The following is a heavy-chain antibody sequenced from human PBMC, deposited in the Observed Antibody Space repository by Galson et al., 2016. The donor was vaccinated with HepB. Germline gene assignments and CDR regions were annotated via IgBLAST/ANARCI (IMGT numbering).Heavy chain of an antibody. CDR2: INDVGSAL. CDR3: ARDNLRGYAIDY. J-gene: IGHJ4*02. Sequence: SLRLSCAASGFSIGIYAMNWVRQAPGKGLEWVSYINDVGSALYYADSVKGRFTISRDNAKNSLYLQMNSLRDEDTAVYYCARDNLRGYAIDYWGQGFLVTVSS. D-gene: IGHD5-18*01. CDR1: GFSIGIYA. V-gene: IGHV3-48*03.